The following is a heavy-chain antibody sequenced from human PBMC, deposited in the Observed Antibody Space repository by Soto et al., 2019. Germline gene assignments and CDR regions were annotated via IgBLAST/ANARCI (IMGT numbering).Heavy chain of an antibody. D-gene: IGHD1-26*01. CDR1: VFTFTTYG. Sequence: PGGSLRLSCAASVFTFTTYGMNWVRQAPGKGLEWVSYISTSSTTIYYADSVKGRFTISRDNAKNSLYLQMNSLRDEDTAVYYCARQGWVGATIYYYGMDVWGQGTTVTVSS. J-gene: IGHJ6*02. V-gene: IGHV3-48*02. CDR3: ARQGWVGATIYYYGMDV. CDR2: ISTSSTTI.